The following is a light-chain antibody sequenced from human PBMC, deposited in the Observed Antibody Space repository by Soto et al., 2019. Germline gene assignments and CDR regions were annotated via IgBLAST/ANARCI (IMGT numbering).Light chain of an antibody. CDR2: GAS. CDR1: QSVSSN. CDR3: QQYNQWPPYT. V-gene: IGKV3-15*01. Sequence: EIVMTQSPANLSVSPGERATLSCRASQSVSSNLAWYQQKPGQGPRLLIYGASTRATSIPARFSGSGSGTEFTLTITSLQSEDFAVYYCQQYNQWPPYTFGQGTKLEIK. J-gene: IGKJ2*01.